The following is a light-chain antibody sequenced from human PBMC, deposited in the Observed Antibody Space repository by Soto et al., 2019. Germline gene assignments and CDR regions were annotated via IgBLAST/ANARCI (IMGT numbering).Light chain of an antibody. CDR1: SSDVGSFNF. Sequence: QSALTQPASVSGSPGQSITISCTRTSSDVGSFNFFACYQQHPGEAPKLIIYEATNRPSGVSNRFSGSKSGNTASLTISGLQADDEADYYCCSYAGTSTVFGGGTKLTVL. V-gene: IGLV2-23*01. J-gene: IGLJ2*01. CDR3: CSYAGTSTV. CDR2: EAT.